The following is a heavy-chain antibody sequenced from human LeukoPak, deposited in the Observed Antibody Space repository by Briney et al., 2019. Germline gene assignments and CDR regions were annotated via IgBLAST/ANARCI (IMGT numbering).Heavy chain of an antibody. CDR3: AREEGGYSYGYLGGYFDY. V-gene: IGHV1-69-2*01. J-gene: IGHJ4*02. D-gene: IGHD5-18*01. CDR2: VDPEDGET. Sequence: ASVKISCKASGYTFTDYYMHWVQQAPGKGLEWMGRVDPEDGETIYAEKFQGRVTITADTSIDTAYMELSSLRSEDTAVYYCAREEGGYSYGYLGGYFDYWGQGTLVTVSS. CDR1: GYTFTDYY.